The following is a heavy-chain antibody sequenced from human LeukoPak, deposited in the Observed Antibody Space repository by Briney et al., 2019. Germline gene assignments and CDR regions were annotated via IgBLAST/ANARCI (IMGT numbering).Heavy chain of an antibody. J-gene: IGHJ2*01. CDR2: ISTDGSRI. D-gene: IGHD2-2*01. Sequence: GGSLRLSCAASGFTFSNYGMHWVRQAPGKGLEWVAAISTDGSRIWYADSVKGRYTISRDNTKNALFLQMNSLGAEDTAVFYCATVGAQGGSCHYFNLWGRGTLVTVS. V-gene: IGHV3-30*03. CDR1: GFTFSNYG. CDR3: ATVGAQGGSCHYFNL.